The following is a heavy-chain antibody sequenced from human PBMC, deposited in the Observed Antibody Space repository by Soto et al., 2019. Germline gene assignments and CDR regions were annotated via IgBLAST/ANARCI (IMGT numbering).Heavy chain of an antibody. D-gene: IGHD5-12*01. CDR1: GGSFSGYY. V-gene: IGHV4-34*01. CDR3: ARTNSGYGGETYWYFDL. CDR2: INHSGST. Sequence: QVQLQQWGAGLLKPSETLSLTCAVYGGSFSGYYWSWIRQPLGKGLEWIGEINHSGSTNYNPSLKSRVTISVDTSKNQFSLKLSSVTAADTAVYYCARTNSGYGGETYWYFDLWGRGTLVTVSS. J-gene: IGHJ2*01.